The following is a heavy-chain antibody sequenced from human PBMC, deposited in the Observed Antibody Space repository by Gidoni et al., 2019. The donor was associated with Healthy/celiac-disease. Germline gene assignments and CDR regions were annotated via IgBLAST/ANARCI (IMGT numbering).Heavy chain of an antibody. CDR1: GGSFSGYY. Sequence: QVQLQQWGAGLLKPSETLSLTCAVYGGSFSGYYWSWIRQPPGKGLEWIGEINHSGSTNYNPSLKSRVTISVDTSKNQFSLKLSSVTAADTAVYYCARGLNSESLDARYNWNYDDYYYMDVWGKGTTVTVSS. CDR3: ARGLNSESLDARYNWNYDDYYYMDV. CDR2: INHSGST. D-gene: IGHD1-20*01. V-gene: IGHV4-34*01. J-gene: IGHJ6*03.